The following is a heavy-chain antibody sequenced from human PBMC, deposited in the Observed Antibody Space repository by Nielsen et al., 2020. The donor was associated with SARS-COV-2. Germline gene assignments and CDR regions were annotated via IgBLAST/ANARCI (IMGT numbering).Heavy chain of an antibody. CDR2: ISSKSGTI. Sequence: WIRQPPGKGLEWVSGISSKSGTIDYGASVKGRFTISRDNAKNSLYLQMNSLRLEDTALYYCAKENAQWRGSYYYYGMDVWGQGTTVTVSS. CDR3: AKENAQWRGSYYYYGMDV. D-gene: IGHD6-19*01. J-gene: IGHJ6*02. V-gene: IGHV3-9*01.